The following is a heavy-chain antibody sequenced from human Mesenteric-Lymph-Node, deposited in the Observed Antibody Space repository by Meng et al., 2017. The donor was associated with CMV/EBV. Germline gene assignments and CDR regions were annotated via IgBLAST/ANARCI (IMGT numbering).Heavy chain of an antibody. CDR3: ARETTVVTPFFGTRKEGGMDV. V-gene: IGHV3-74*01. J-gene: IGHJ6*02. Sequence: GGSLRLSCAASRFTFSSYWMHWVRQAPGKGLVWVSRINSDGSSTSYADSVKGRFTISRDNAKNTLYLQMNSLRAEDTAVFYCARETTVVTPFFGTRKEGGMDVWGQGTTVTVSS. CDR1: RFTFSSYW. D-gene: IGHD4-23*01. CDR2: INSDGSST.